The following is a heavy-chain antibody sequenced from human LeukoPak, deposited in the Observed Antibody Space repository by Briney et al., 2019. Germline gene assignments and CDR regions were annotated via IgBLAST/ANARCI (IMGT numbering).Heavy chain of an antibody. CDR2: ISYDGSNK. J-gene: IGHJ5*02. Sequence: GRSLRLSCAASGLTFSSYAMHWVRQAPGKGLEWVAVISYDGSNKYYADSVKGRFTISRDNSKNTLYLQMNSLRAEDTAVYYCARDTGVAFDPWGQGTLVTVSS. V-gene: IGHV3-30*04. D-gene: IGHD4-11*01. CDR1: GLTFSSYA. CDR3: ARDTGVAFDP.